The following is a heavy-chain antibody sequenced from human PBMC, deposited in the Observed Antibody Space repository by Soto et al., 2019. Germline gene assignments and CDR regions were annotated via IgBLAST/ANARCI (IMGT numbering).Heavy chain of an antibody. V-gene: IGHV4-31*03. CDR3: ARLLVADKIFDY. D-gene: IGHD5-12*01. CDR2: IFYIGST. CDR1: GGSISSGAYY. Sequence: QVQLQESGPGLVKPSQTLSLTCSVSGGSISSGAYYWSWIRQHPGKGLEWIGYIFYIGSTHYNPSLKSRVTISVDTSKNQFSLKLSSVTAADTAVYYCARLLVADKIFDYWGQGTLVTVSS. J-gene: IGHJ4*02.